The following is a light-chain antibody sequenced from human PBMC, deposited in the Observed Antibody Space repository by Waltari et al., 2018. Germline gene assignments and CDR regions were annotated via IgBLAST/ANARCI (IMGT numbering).Light chain of an antibody. Sequence: EIVMTQSPATLSVSPGERATLSCRANQSVSSYLVWYQQKPRQAPRLLIHGASTRATGVPARFSGSGSGTEFTLTISSLQSEDFAIYYCQPCNDWPLTFGGGTKVEIK. CDR3: QPCNDWPLT. CDR2: GAS. V-gene: IGKV3-15*01. J-gene: IGKJ4*01. CDR1: QSVSSY.